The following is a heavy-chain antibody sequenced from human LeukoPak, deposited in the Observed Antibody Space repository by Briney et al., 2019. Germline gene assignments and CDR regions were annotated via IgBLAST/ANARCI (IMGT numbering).Heavy chain of an antibody. J-gene: IGHJ4*02. CDR3: AKGSGSYLSPLYYFDY. CDR2: ISGSGGNT. CDR1: GFIFGIYN. Sequence: GGSMSLSCAAAGFIFGIYNMKWVRPAPGEVLEWVSAISGSGGNTYYADSVKGRFTISRDNSKNTLYLQMNSLRAEDTAVYYCAKGSGSYLSPLYYFDYWGQGTLVTVSS. V-gene: IGHV3-23*01. D-gene: IGHD1-26*01.